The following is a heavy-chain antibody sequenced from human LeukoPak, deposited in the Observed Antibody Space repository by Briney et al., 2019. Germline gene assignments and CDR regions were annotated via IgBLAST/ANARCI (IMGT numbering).Heavy chain of an antibody. Sequence: GESLKISCKGSGYSFTSYWIGWVRQMPGKGLEWTGIIYPGDSDTRYSPSFQGQVTISADKSISTAYLQWSSLKASDTAMYYCASAYCGGDCYLAFDIWGQGTLVTVSS. D-gene: IGHD2-21*02. CDR2: IYPGDSDT. CDR3: ASAYCGGDCYLAFDI. J-gene: IGHJ4*02. CDR1: GYSFTSYW. V-gene: IGHV5-51*01.